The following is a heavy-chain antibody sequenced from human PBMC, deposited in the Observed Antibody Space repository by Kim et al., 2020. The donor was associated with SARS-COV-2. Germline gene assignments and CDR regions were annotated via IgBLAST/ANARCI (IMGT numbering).Heavy chain of an antibody. V-gene: IGHV6-1*01. CDR3: AREASSHYAGDI. J-gene: IGHJ4*02. D-gene: IGHD1-26*01. Sequence: DYAESVKSRISISADTSKNQFSLRLNSVTPEDTAVYYCAREASSHYAGDIWGQGTLVAVSS.